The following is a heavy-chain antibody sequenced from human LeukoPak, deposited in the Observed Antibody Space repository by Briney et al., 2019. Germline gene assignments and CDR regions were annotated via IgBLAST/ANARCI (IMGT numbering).Heavy chain of an antibody. V-gene: IGHV1-69*04. CDR3: ATRTYYYDSSGNMDY. D-gene: IGHD3-22*01. CDR2: IIPILGIA. J-gene: IGHJ4*02. CDR1: GGTFSSYA. Sequence: VASVKVSCKASGGTFSSYAISWVRQAPGQGLEWMGRIIPILGIANYAQKFQGRVTITADKSTSTAYMELSSLRSEDTAVYYCATRTYYYDSSGNMDYWGQETLVTVSS.